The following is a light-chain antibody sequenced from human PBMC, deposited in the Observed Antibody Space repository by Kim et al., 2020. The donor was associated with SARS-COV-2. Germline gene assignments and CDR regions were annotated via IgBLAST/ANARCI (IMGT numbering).Light chain of an antibody. Sequence: SASAAASATLTCRASQSVTTNVAWYQQKPGQAPRLLIDGAYRRATGTPDRFSGSGSGTYFTLIISSVHSEDVVLYYCQQDSDWWTFGQGTKVDIK. V-gene: IGKV3-15*01. J-gene: IGKJ1*01. CDR2: GAY. CDR3: QQDSDWWT. CDR1: QSVTTN.